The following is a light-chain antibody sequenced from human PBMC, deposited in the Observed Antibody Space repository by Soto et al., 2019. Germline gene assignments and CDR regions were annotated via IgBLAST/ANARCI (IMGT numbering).Light chain of an antibody. CDR1: SSDVGAYNS. Sequence: QSVLTQPASVSGSPGQSITISCTGTSSDVGAYNSVSWYQQHPDKAPKLIIYEVRYRPSGVSDRFSGSKSDNTASLTISGLHTEDEADYYCSSYTSSPTYLFGTGTKLTVL. CDR2: EVR. CDR3: SSYTSSPTYL. J-gene: IGLJ1*01. V-gene: IGLV2-14*03.